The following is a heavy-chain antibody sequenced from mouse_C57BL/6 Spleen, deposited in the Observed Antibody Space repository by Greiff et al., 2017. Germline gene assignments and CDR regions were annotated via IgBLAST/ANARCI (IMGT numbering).Heavy chain of an antibody. V-gene: IGHV5-9*01. CDR1: GFTFSSYT. CDR3: AGRGDYGSSFDY. J-gene: IGHJ2*01. D-gene: IGHD1-1*01. Sequence: EVMLVESGGGLVKPGGSLKLSCAASGFTFSSYTMSWVRQTPEKRLEWVATISGGGGNTYYPDSVKGRFTISRDNGKNTLYLRMSSLRSGDTALYYCAGRGDYGSSFDYWGQGTTLTVSS. CDR2: ISGGGGNT.